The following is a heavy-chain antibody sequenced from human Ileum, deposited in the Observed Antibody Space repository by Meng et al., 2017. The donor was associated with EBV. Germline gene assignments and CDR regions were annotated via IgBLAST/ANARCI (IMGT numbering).Heavy chain of an antibody. J-gene: IGHJ4*02. V-gene: IGHV1-18*01. CDR1: GYTFSNYG. CDR3: ARAGNGGSYYFTY. D-gene: IGHD1-26*01. CDR2: ISAYNGNT. Sequence: QIQLVQSGVAVKKPGDSVKVSCKASGYTFSNYGISWLRQAPGQGLEWMGWISAYNGNTNYAQNLQGRVTMTTDTSTGTAYMEVRSLRSDDTAVYYCARAGNGGSYYFTYWGQGTLVTVSS.